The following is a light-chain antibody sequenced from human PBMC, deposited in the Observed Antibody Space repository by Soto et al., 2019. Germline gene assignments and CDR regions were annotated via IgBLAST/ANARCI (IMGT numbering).Light chain of an antibody. Sequence: QSALTQPASVSGSPGQSITISCTGTSSDIGGYNYVSWYQQHPGKAPKLIIHDVSNRPSGVSNHFSGSKSGNTASLTISGLQAEDEADYYCSSYTSSSTGVFGGGTKLTVL. V-gene: IGLV2-14*01. CDR1: SSDIGGYNY. J-gene: IGLJ3*02. CDR2: DVS. CDR3: SSYTSSSTGV.